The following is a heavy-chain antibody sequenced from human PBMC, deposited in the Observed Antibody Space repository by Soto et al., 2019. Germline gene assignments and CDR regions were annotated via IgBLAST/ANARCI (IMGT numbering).Heavy chain of an antibody. CDR2: ISYDGSNK. V-gene: IGHV3-30*18. D-gene: IGHD4-17*01. CDR1: GFTFSSYG. Sequence: GGSLRLSCAASGFTFSSYGMHWVRQAPGKGLEWVAVISYDGSNKYYADSVKGRFTISRDNSKNTLYLQMNSLKAEDTAVYYCAKDPRYGDYFTAWVPRLDWGQGTLVTVSS. CDR3: AKDPRYGDYFTAWVPRLD. J-gene: IGHJ4*02.